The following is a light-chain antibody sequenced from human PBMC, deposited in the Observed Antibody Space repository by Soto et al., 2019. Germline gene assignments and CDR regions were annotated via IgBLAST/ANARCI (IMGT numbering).Light chain of an antibody. CDR3: ATWDDSLNGPV. CDR2: NNN. J-gene: IGLJ2*01. CDR1: SSNIGSNT. V-gene: IGLV1-44*01. Sequence: QSVLTQAPSASRTPGQRVAISCSGSSSNIGSNTVNWYQHLPGTAPKLLIYNNNQRPSGVPDRFSGSKSATSASLAISGLQSEDESVYYCATWDDSLNGPVFGGGTKLTVL.